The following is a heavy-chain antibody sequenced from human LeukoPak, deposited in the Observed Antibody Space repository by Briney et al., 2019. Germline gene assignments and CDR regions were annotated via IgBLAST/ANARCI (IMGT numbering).Heavy chain of an antibody. CDR1: GFTFSSYT. J-gene: IGHJ4*02. Sequence: GGSLRLSCAASGFTFSSYTMSWVRQAPGKGLEWVSAIRDSGSSTHYADSVKGRFTTSRDNSKNTLFLQMNSLRAEDTAIYYCAKYGPQDSGSSHFDYWGQGALVTVSS. V-gene: IGHV3-23*01. CDR2: IRDSGSST. D-gene: IGHD1-26*01. CDR3: AKYGPQDSGSSHFDY.